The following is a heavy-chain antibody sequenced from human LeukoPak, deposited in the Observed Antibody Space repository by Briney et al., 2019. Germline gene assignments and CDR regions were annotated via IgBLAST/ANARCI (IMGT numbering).Heavy chain of an antibody. Sequence: SETLSLICTVSGGSISSYYWSWIRQPPGKGLEWIGYIYYSGSTNYNPSLKSRVTISVDTPKNQFSLKLSSVTAADTAVYYCARDWDSSGYSWRWFDPWGQGTLVTVSS. V-gene: IGHV4-59*01. CDR3: ARDWDSSGYSWRWFDP. D-gene: IGHD3-22*01. J-gene: IGHJ5*02. CDR1: GGSISSYY. CDR2: IYYSGST.